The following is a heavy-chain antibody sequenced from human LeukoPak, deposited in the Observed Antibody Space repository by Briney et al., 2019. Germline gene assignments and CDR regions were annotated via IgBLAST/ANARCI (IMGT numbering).Heavy chain of an antibody. CDR3: ARGGVVVAARYYFDY. Sequence: ASVKASCKASGYTFTSYAMHWVRQAPGQRLEWMGWINAGNGNTKYSQKFQGRVTITRDTSASTAYMELSSLRSEDTAVYYCARGGVVVAARYYFDYWGQGTLVTVSS. CDR2: INAGNGNT. D-gene: IGHD2-15*01. CDR1: GYTFTSYA. J-gene: IGHJ4*02. V-gene: IGHV1-3*01.